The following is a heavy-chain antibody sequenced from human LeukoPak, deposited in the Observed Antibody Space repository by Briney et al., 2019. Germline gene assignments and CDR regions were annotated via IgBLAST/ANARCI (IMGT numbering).Heavy chain of an antibody. CDR3: ARDNRGYSYRIFDY. D-gene: IGHD5-18*01. J-gene: IGHJ4*02. V-gene: IGHV3-30*04. Sequence: PGRSLRLSCAASGFTFSSYAMHWVRQAPGKGLEWVAVISYDGSNKYYADSVKGRFTISRDNSKNTLYLQMNSLRAEDTAVYYCARDNRGYSYRIFDYWGQGTLVTVSS. CDR2: ISYDGSNK. CDR1: GFTFSSYA.